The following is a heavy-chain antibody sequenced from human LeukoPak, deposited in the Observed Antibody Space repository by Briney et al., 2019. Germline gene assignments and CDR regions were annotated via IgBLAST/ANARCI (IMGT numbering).Heavy chain of an antibody. CDR1: GFTYTTYW. D-gene: IGHD4-17*01. CDR2: IQQDGSNK. CDR3: ATQSYGLFAY. V-gene: IGHV3-7*01. J-gene: IGHJ4*02. Sequence: GGSLRLSCEASGFTYTTYWMSWVRQAPGKGLEWVANIQQDGSNKFYADSVKGRFTISRDNARNSLYLQMNSLRPDDTAVYYCATQSYGLFAYWGQGTLVTVSS.